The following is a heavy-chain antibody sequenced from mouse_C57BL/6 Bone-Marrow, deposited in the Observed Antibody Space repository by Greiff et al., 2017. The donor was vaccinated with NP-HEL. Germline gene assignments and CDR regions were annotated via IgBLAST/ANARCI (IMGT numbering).Heavy chain of an antibody. Sequence: VQLKESGPELVKPGASVKISCKASGYSFTGYYMNWVKQSPEKSLEWIGEINPSTGGTTYNQKFKAKATLTVDKSSSTAYMQLKSLTSEDSAVYYCARRLPFAYWGQGTLVTVSA. CDR1: GYSFTGYY. CDR3: ARRLPFAY. CDR2: INPSTGGT. J-gene: IGHJ3*01. V-gene: IGHV1-42*01. D-gene: IGHD3-2*02.